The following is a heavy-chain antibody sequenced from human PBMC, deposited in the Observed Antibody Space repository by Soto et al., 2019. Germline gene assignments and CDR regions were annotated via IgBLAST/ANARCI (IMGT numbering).Heavy chain of an antibody. CDR1: GITPEQNA. J-gene: IGHJ6*02. Sequence: EVQLVESGGGLEQPGGSLRLSCAVSGITPEQNAMHWVRQTPGKGLEWVSGIFWESGGTGYADSVQGRFTISRDNAKNSVYLQMNSLRPEDTAVYCCARPPFCAFSSSCYRSQFYGMDVWGQGATVTVSS. CDR2: IFWESGGT. CDR3: ARPPFCAFSSSCYRSQFYGMDV. D-gene: IGHD6-13*01. V-gene: IGHV3-9*02.